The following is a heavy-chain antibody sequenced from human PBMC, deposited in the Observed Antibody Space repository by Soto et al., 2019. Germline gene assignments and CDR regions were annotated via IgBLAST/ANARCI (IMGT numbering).Heavy chain of an antibody. D-gene: IGHD3-10*01. V-gene: IGHV4-39*01. CDR2: FCIGGNT. J-gene: IGHJ6*02. Sequence: SETLSLTCTVSGGSITGGSISSTTYYWGWMRQPPGKGLEWIASFCIGGNTYYNPSLKSRVTTSVDTSKNQFSLKLSSVTAADTAVYYCARQSEYYYASGRAAPLYGMDVWGQGTTVTVSS. CDR1: GGSITGGSISSTTYY. CDR3: ARQSEYYYASGRAAPLYGMDV.